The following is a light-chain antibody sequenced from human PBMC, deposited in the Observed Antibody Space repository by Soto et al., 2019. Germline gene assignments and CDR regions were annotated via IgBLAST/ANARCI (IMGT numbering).Light chain of an antibody. Sequence: QSVLTQPASVSGSPGHSITISCTGTSSDVGGYNAVSWYQQHPGRAPKLMIYDVSNRPSGISNRSSGSKSGSTASLTISGLQAEDDADYYCSSYTRSGVYVFGAGTKVTVL. CDR2: DVS. V-gene: IGLV2-14*01. J-gene: IGLJ1*01. CDR3: SSYTRSGVYV. CDR1: SSDVGGYNA.